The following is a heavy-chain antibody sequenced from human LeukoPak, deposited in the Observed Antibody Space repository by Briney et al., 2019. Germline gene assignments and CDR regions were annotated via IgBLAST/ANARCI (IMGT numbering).Heavy chain of an antibody. J-gene: IGHJ6*03. V-gene: IGHV3-48*03. CDR3: AGTDVVVVAVTHPYYYYMDV. CDR1: GFTFSSYE. Sequence: GGSLRLSCAASGFTFSSYEMNWVRQAPGKGLEWVSYISSSGSTIYYADSVKGRFTISRDNAKNSLYLQMNSLRAEDTAVYYCAGTDVVVVAVTHPYYYYMDVWGKGTTVTVSS. CDR2: ISSSGSTI. D-gene: IGHD2-15*01.